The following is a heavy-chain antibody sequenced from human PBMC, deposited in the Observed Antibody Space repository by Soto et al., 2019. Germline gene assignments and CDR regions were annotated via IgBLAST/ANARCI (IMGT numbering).Heavy chain of an antibody. D-gene: IGHD6-13*01. J-gene: IGHJ5*02. CDR2: ISYDGSNK. CDR1: GFTFSSYA. CDR3: ARGSSSRLPNWFGP. Sequence: GGSVRLSCAASGFTFSSYAMHWVRQAPGKGLEWVAVISYDGSNKYYADSVKGRFTISRDNSKNTLYLQMNSLRAEDTAVYYCARGSSSRLPNWFGPWGQGTLVTVSS. V-gene: IGHV3-30-3*01.